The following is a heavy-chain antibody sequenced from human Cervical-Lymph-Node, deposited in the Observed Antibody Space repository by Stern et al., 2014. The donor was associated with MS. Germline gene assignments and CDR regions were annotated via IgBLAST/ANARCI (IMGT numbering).Heavy chain of an antibody. V-gene: IGHV3-30-3*01. CDR2: ISYDGSNK. CDR3: ARGGDSSGYYYLDY. D-gene: IGHD3-22*01. Sequence: VQLVESGGGVVQPGRSLRLSCAASGFTFSSYAMHWVRQAPGKGLEWGAVISYDGSNKYYADSVKGRFTISRDNSKNTLYLQMNSLRAEDTAVYYCARGGDSSGYYYLDYWGQGTLVTVSS. CDR1: GFTFSSYA. J-gene: IGHJ4*02.